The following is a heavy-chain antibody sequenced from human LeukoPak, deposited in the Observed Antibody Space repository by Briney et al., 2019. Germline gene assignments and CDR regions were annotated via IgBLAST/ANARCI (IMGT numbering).Heavy chain of an antibody. CDR3: ARNGGIVPAAIGYYYYYMDV. J-gene: IGHJ6*03. D-gene: IGHD2-2*02. V-gene: IGHV3-30*03. CDR2: ISYDGSNK. CDR1: GFTFSSYG. Sequence: PGGSLRLSCAASGFTFSSYGMHWVRQAPGKGLEWVAVISYDGSNKYYADSVKGRFTISRDNAKNSLYLQMNSLRAEDTAVYYCARNGGIVPAAIGYYYYYMDVWGKGTTVTVSS.